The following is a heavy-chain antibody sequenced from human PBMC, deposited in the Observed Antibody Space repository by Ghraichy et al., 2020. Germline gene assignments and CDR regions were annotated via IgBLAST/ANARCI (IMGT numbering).Heavy chain of an antibody. Sequence: GGSLRLSCAASGFTFSNFGMHWVRQAPGKGLEWVAVISNDGSNEYYADSVKGRFTISRDNSKNTLYLQMNSLSAEDTAVYYCAKDYRWRAVAVTWGYFDYWGQGTLVTVSS. J-gene: IGHJ4*02. D-gene: IGHD6-19*01. CDR1: GFTFSNFG. CDR3: AKDYRWRAVAVTWGYFDY. CDR2: ISNDGSNE. V-gene: IGHV3-30*18.